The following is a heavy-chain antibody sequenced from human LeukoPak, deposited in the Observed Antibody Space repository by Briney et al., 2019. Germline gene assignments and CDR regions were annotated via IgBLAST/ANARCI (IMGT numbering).Heavy chain of an antibody. J-gene: IGHJ3*02. Sequence: GESLKISCKGSGYSFTSYWIGWVRQMPGKGLEWMGIIYPGDSDTRYSPSFRGQVTISADKSISTAYLQWSSLKASDTAMYYCATSFGYSSSWDAFDIWGQGTMVTVSS. CDR1: GYSFTSYW. D-gene: IGHD6-13*01. CDR3: ATSFGYSSSWDAFDI. V-gene: IGHV5-51*01. CDR2: IYPGDSDT.